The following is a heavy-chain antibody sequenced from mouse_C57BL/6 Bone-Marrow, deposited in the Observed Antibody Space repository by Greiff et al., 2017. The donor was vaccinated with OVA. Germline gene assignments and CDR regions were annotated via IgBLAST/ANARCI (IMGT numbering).Heavy chain of an antibody. CDR3: AREGDDYDSFYYFDY. D-gene: IGHD2-4*01. CDR1: GYTFTSYW. J-gene: IGHJ2*01. V-gene: IGHV1-55*01. CDR2: IYPGSGST. Sequence: QVQLQQPGAELVKPGASVKMSCKASGYTFTSYWITWVKQRPGQGLEWIGDIYPGSGSTNYNEKFKSKATLTVDTSSSTAYMQLSSLTSEDSAVYYCAREGDDYDSFYYFDYWGQGTTLTVSS.